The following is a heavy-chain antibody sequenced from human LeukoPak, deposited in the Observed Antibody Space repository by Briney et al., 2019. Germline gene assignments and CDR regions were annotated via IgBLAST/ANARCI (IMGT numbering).Heavy chain of an antibody. CDR3: ARGTTDAY. CDR1: GYTFISYY. J-gene: IGHJ4*02. V-gene: IGHV1-46*01. CDR2: INPSGGST. D-gene: IGHD1-1*01. Sequence: ASVKVFCKASGYTFISYYIDWVRQPSGQGLEWMGVINPSGGSTRYAQKFQGRVTMTGDPSTRTVYMELSRLTSDDTAVYYCARGTTDAYWGQGTPVTVSS.